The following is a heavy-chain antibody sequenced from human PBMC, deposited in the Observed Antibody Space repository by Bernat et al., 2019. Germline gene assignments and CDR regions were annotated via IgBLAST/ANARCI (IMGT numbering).Heavy chain of an antibody. J-gene: IGHJ4*02. D-gene: IGHD3-16*01. V-gene: IGHV3-30-3*01. Sequence: QVQLVESGGGVVPPGRSLRLSCAAPGFTFSSYAMHWVRQAPGKGLEWVAVISYDGSNKYYADCVKGRFTISRDNSKNTLYLQMNSLRAEDTAVYYCARDLGLMGYFDYWGQGTLVTVSS. CDR3: ARDLGLMGYFDY. CDR1: GFTFSSYA. CDR2: ISYDGSNK.